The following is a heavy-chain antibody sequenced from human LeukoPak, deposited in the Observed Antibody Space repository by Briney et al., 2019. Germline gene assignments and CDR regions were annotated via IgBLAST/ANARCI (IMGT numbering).Heavy chain of an antibody. J-gene: IGHJ6*03. Sequence: GGSLRLSCAASGFTFSTYNMNWVRQAPGKGLEWVSSISSSSSYIYYADSVKGRFTISRDNAKNSLYLQMNSLRAEDTAVYYCARARHPLGYYYMDVWGKGTTATVSS. CDR3: ARARHPLGYYYMDV. V-gene: IGHV3-21*01. CDR2: ISSSSSYI. CDR1: GFTFSTYN.